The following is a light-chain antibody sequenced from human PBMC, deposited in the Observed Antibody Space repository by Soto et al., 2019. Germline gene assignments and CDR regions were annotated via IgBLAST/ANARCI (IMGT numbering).Light chain of an antibody. CDR1: QNISNY. CDR2: DVS. Sequence: IMLSQSPATLYLTPGRRATLSCRASQNISNYLIWYQQKPGQAPRLLIYDVSNRATGIPARFSGSGSGTDFTLTISSLEPEDFAVYYCQQRSNWPRTFGQGTMVDIK. J-gene: IGKJ1*01. CDR3: QQRSNWPRT. V-gene: IGKV3-11*01.